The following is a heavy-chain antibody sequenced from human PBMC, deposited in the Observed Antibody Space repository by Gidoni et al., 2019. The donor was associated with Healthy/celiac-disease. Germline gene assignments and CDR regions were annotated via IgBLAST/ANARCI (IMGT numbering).Heavy chain of an antibody. D-gene: IGHD3-22*01. CDR2: YSGST. CDR3: ARAYRGGYYYDSSGYSPPFDY. Sequence: YSGSTYYNPSLKSRVTISVDTSKNQFSLKLSSVTAADTAVYYCARAYRGGYYYDSSGYSPPFDYWGQGTLVPVSS. J-gene: IGHJ4*02. V-gene: IGHV4-30-4*01.